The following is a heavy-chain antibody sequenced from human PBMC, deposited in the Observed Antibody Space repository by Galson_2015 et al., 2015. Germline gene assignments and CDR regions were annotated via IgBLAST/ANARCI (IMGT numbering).Heavy chain of an antibody. Sequence: SLRLSCAASGFTFPSYSMDWVRQAPGKGLEWVSSISSSSNYIYYADSVKGRFTISRDNAKNSLYLQMDSLRVEDTAVYYCARIVVVPAAGPDDYWDQGTLVTVSS. V-gene: IGHV3-21*01. CDR2: ISSSSNYI. CDR3: ARIVVVPAAGPDDY. J-gene: IGHJ4*02. D-gene: IGHD2-2*01. CDR1: GFTFPSYS.